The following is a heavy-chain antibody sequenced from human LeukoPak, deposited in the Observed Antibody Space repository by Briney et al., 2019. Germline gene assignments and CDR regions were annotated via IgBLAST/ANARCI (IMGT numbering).Heavy chain of an antibody. D-gene: IGHD3-16*01. J-gene: IGHJ4*02. Sequence: ASVKVSCKASGYTFTGYYMHWVRQAPGQGLEWMGWINPNSGGTNYAQKFQGRVTMTRDTSISTAYMELSRLRSDDTAVYYCASESEMDLCLYSFDIWGQGTLVTVSS. CDR2: INPNSGGT. V-gene: IGHV1-2*02. CDR3: ASESEMDLCLYSFDI. CDR1: GYTFTGYY.